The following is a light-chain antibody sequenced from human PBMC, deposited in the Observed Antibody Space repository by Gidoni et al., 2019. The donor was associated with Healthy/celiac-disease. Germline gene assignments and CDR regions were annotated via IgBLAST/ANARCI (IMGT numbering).Light chain of an antibody. V-gene: IGKV4-1*01. CDR1: QSVLYSSNKKTY. CDR3: QQYYSTPLT. CDR2: CAS. Sequence: DIVMTQFPDSLAVSLGARATINCKSSQSVLYSSNKKTYLAWYPQKPGQPPKLLIYCASTRESGVPDRFSVSGSGTDFTLTISILQAEDVAFYYCQQYYSTPLTFGRGTKVEIK. J-gene: IGKJ4*01.